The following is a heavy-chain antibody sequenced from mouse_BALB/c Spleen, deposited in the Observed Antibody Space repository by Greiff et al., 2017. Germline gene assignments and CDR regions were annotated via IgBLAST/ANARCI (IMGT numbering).Heavy chain of an antibody. CDR1: GFSLTSYG. CDR2: IWSGGST. J-gene: IGHJ3*01. CDR3: APEPFAY. Sequence: VQLVESGPGLVQPSQSLSITCTVSGFSLTSYGVHWVRQSPGKGLEWLGVIWSGGSTDYNAAFISRLSISKDNSKSHVFFKMNSLQANDTAIYYCAPEPFAYWGQGTLVTVSA. V-gene: IGHV2-2*02.